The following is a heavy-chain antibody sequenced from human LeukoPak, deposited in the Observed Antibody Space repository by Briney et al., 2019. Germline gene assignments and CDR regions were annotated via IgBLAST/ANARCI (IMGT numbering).Heavy chain of an antibody. CDR1: GFTFSSYW. CDR2: IKQDGSEK. J-gene: IGHJ4*02. V-gene: IGHV3-7*03. CDR3: ATERQQYFEY. Sequence: PGGSLRLSCAASGFTFSSYWMSWVRQAPGKGLEWVANIKQDGSEKYYVDSVKGRYTISRDNTKNSLYLQMNSLRAEDTALYYCATERQQYFEYWGQGTLVTVSS.